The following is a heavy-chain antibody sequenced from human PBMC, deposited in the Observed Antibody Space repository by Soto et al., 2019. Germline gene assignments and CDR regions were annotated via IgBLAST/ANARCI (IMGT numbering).Heavy chain of an antibody. CDR2: IYSGGST. CDR3: ARDEPWTPRDY. D-gene: IGHD5-12*01. CDR1: GFTVSSNY. Sequence: GGSLRLSCAASGFTVSSNYMSWVRQAPGKGLEWVSVIYSGGSTYYADSVKGRFTISRDNSKNTLYLQMNSLRAEDTAVYYCARDEPWTPRDYWGQGTLVTVSS. V-gene: IGHV3-66*01. J-gene: IGHJ4*02.